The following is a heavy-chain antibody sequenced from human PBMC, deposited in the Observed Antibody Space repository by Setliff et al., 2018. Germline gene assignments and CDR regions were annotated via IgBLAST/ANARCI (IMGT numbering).Heavy chain of an antibody. D-gene: IGHD2-2*01. CDR1: GYTLTELS. CDR2: FDPEDGET. CDR3: ATGVFFLGYCSSTSCQPDY. V-gene: IGHV1-24*01. J-gene: IGHJ4*02. Sequence: ASVKVSCKVSGYTLTELSMHWVRQAPGKGLEWMGGFDPEDGETIYAQKFQGRVTMTEDTSTDTAYMELSSLRSEDTAVYYCATGVFFLGYCSSTSCQPDYWGQGTLVTVSS.